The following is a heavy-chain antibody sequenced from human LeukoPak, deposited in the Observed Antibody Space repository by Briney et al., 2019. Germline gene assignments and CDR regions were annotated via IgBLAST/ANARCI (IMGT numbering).Heavy chain of an antibody. CDR2: VDPEDGET. Sequence: ASVKISCKVSGYTLTDYYMHWVQQAPGKGLEWMGLVDPEDGETIYAEKFQGRVTITADTSTDTAYMELSSLRSEDTAVYYCATWDHTAMVSPSEVSSSWYYFDYWGQGTLVTVSS. CDR3: ATWDHTAMVSPSEVSSSWYYFDY. CDR1: GYTLTDYY. V-gene: IGHV1-69-2*01. J-gene: IGHJ4*02. D-gene: IGHD5-18*01.